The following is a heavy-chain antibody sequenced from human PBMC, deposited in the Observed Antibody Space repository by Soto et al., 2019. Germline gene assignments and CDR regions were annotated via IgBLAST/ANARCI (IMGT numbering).Heavy chain of an antibody. J-gene: IGHJ3*02. CDR1: GGTFSSYA. Sequence: SVKLRWKASGGTFSSYAISLVRQALGQGLEWMGGIIPIFGTANYAQKFQGRVTITADESTSTAYMELSSLRSEDTAVYYCARDHYGDGHNAFDIWGQGTMVTVSS. CDR2: IIPIFGTA. D-gene: IGHD4-17*01. CDR3: ARDHYGDGHNAFDI. V-gene: IGHV1-69*01.